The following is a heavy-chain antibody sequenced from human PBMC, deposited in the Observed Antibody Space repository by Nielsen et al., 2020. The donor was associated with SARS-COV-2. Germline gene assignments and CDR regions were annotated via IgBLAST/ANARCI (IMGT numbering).Heavy chain of an antibody. CDR3: ARDVQWLVDY. CDR2: TYYRSKWYN. Sequence: LRLSCAISGDSVSSNSSAWNWIRQSPSRGLEWLGRTYYRSKWYNDYAVSVKSRITINPDTSKNQFSLQLNSVTPEDTAVYYCARDVQWLVDYWGQGTLVTVSS. J-gene: IGHJ4*02. V-gene: IGHV6-1*01. CDR1: GDSVSSNSSA. D-gene: IGHD6-19*01.